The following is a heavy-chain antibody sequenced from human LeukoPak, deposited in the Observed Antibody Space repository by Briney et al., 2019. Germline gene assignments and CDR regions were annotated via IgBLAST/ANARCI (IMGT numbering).Heavy chain of an antibody. V-gene: IGHV3-9*01. D-gene: IGHD7-27*01. CDR2: ISWDSGDI. Sequence: GGSLRLSCAASGFIFDDHAMHWVRQAPGKGLEWVSGISWDSGDIGYADSVKGRFTISRDNAKNSLYLQMNSLRAEDTALYYCAKDETGYPNYYFDHWGQGTLVTVSS. CDR3: AKDETGYPNYYFDH. CDR1: GFIFDDHA. J-gene: IGHJ4*02.